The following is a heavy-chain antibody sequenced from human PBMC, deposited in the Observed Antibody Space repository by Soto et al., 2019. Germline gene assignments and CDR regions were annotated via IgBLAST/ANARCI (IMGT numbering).Heavy chain of an antibody. D-gene: IGHD6-6*01. Sequence: PSETLSLTCAVSSGSISSNNWWSWVRQPPGKGLEWIGEIYHSGSTNYNPSLKSRVTISVDKSKNQFSLKLSSVTAADTAVYYCASSSSEFGWFDPWGQGTLVTVS. CDR3: ASSSSEFGWFDP. CDR1: SGSISSNNW. V-gene: IGHV4-4*02. CDR2: IYHSGST. J-gene: IGHJ5*02.